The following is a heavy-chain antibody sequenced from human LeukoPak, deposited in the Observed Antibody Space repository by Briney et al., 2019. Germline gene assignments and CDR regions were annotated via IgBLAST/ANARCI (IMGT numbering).Heavy chain of an antibody. Sequence: SQTLSLTCLVSGGSISSSPYSGTYYWSWIRQTAGKGLKWIGRMYNSGTTNYNPLLKSRVAISVATSKNQFSLKLSSVTAADTAVYYCARAAEDDFWSGNIWYFDLWGRGTLVTVSS. CDR3: ARAAEDDFWSGNIWYFDL. V-gene: IGHV4-61*02. CDR2: MYNSGTT. J-gene: IGHJ2*01. D-gene: IGHD3-3*01. CDR1: GGSISSSPYSGTYY.